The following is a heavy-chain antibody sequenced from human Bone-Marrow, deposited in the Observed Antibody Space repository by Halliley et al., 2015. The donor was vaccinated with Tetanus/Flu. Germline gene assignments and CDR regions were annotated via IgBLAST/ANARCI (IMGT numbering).Heavy chain of an antibody. V-gene: IGHV3-21*01. D-gene: IGHD5-18*01. CDR2: ISFSSNYV. Sequence: SLRLSCAASGFTISSYDMNWVRQAPGKGLEWVSSISFSSNYVYYGDSAKGRFTISRDNSKNTLYLQMNSLRAEDRAMYYCAKGGYNYSAKENLDYWGQGTLVTVSS. J-gene: IGHJ4*02. CDR1: GFTISSYD. CDR3: AKGGYNYSAKENLDY.